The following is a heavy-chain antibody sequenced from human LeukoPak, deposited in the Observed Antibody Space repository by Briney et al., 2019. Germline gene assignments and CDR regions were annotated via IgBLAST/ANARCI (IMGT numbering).Heavy chain of an antibody. V-gene: IGHV2-5*01. CDR2: IYWNDDK. CDR3: AHIRDLLTAAAHFDC. D-gene: IGHD6-13*01. J-gene: IGHJ4*02. Sequence: SGPTLVKPTQTLTLTCTFSGFSLSTIEVGVGWIRQPPGKALEWLALIYWNDDKHYSPSLKSRLTITKDTSKNQVVLTVTNVDPVDSATYYCAHIRDLLTAAAHFDCWGQGTLVTVSS. CDR1: GFSLSTIEVG.